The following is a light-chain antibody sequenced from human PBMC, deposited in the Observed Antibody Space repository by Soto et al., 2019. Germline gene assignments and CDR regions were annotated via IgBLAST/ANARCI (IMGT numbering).Light chain of an antibody. CDR2: GAS. CDR1: QSVSSN. CDR3: QHYNNLPLT. Sequence: EIVLTQSPATLSVSPGERATLSCRASQSVSSNLAWYQQKPGQAPRLLIYGASSRAPGIPARFSGSGSGTELTLTISSLQSEDFAVYYCQHYNNLPLTFGGGAQVEIK. V-gene: IGKV3-15*01. J-gene: IGKJ4*01.